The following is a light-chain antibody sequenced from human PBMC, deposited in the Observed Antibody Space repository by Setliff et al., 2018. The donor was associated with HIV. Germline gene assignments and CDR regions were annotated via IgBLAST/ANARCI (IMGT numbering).Light chain of an antibody. Sequence: SYELTQPPSVSVAPGKTARITCGGNNIETKSVHWYQQKPGQAPVLVISYATDRPSGIPERFSGSNSGNPATLTISRVEAGDEAVYYCQVWDSSRDHPGVVFGGGTKVTVL. CDR2: YAT. CDR3: QVWDSSRDHPGVV. V-gene: IGLV3-21*04. J-gene: IGLJ2*01. CDR1: NIETKS.